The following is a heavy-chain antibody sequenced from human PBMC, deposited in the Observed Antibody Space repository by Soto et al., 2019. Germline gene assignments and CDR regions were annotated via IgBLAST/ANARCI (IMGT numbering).Heavy chain of an antibody. CDR2: IYYSGST. V-gene: IGHV4-59*08. J-gene: IGHJ4*02. D-gene: IGHD2-2*01. Sequence: SETLSLTCTVAGGSISSYYWSLIRPTPGKGLEWIGYIYYSGSTSYNPSLKSRVTISVDTSKNQFSLKLSSVTAADTAVYYCASSRAYCSSTSCLEPHFDYWGQGTLVTVSS. CDR1: GGSISSYY. CDR3: ASSRAYCSSTSCLEPHFDY.